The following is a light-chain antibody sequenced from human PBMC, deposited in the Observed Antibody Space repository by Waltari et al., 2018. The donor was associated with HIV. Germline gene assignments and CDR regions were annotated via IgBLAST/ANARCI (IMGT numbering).Light chain of an antibody. V-gene: IGKV1-33*01. CDR2: DAS. J-gene: IGKJ3*01. CDR1: QDISKY. CDR3: LQYDNLPFT. Sequence: DLQLTQSPSSLSASIGARVTITCQASQDISKYVHWYQQKPGKAPKVLIYDASNLQTGVPSRFSGSGSGTDFSFTIISLLPEDIATYYCLQYDNLPFTFGPGTKVDIK.